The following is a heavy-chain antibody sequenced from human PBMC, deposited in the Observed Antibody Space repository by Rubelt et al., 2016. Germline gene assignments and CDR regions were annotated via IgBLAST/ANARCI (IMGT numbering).Heavy chain of an antibody. CDR2: IYYSGGT. Sequence: QVQLQESGPGLVKPSETLSLTCTVSGGSISSYYWSWIRQPPGKGLEWIGSIYYSGGTYYNPSLKCRVTISGVPSQNQFSLKLSSVTAADTAVYYFASYSSGWYDNWFDPWGQGTLVTVSS. CDR3: ASYSSGWYDNWFDP. CDR1: GGSISSYY. V-gene: IGHV4-59*05. D-gene: IGHD6-19*01. J-gene: IGHJ5*02.